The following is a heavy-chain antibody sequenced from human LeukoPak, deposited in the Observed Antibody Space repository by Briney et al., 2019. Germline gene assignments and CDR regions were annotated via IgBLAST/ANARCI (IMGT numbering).Heavy chain of an antibody. CDR3: ARGALAAAGTIPYY. J-gene: IGHJ4*02. CDR1: GDSISSSSYY. D-gene: IGHD6-13*01. V-gene: IGHV4-39*07. Sequence: SETLSLTFTVSGDSISSSSYYWGWIRQPPGKGLEWIGSIYYSGSTYYNPSLKSRVTISLDTSKNQFSLKLSSVTAADTAVYYCARGALAAAGTIPYYWGQGTLVTVSS. CDR2: IYYSGST.